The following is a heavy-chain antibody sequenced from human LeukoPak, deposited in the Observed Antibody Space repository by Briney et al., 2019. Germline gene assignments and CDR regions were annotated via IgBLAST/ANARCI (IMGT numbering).Heavy chain of an antibody. J-gene: IGHJ4*02. Sequence: PSETLSLTCTVSGGSISSYYWSWIRPPAEKGLEWIGRFYTSGSTNYNPSLNSRVAMSVDTSKNQFSLKLSSVTAADTAVYYCARDQAGTFDYWGQGTLVTVSS. V-gene: IGHV4-4*07. CDR3: ARDQAGTFDY. CDR1: GGSISSYY. D-gene: IGHD6-13*01. CDR2: FYTSGST.